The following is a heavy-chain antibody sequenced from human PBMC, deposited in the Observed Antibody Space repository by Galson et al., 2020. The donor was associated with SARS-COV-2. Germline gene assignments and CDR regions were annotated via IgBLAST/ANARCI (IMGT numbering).Heavy chain of an antibody. CDR3: ARDWSYYYDSSGYYLDS. V-gene: IGHV4-38-2*02. Sequence: SETLSLTCTVSGYSISSGYYWGWIRQPPGKGLEWIGSIYHSGSTYYNPSLKSRVTISVDTSKNQFSLKLSSVTAADTAVYYCARDWSYYYDSSGYYLDSWGQGTLVTVSS. J-gene: IGHJ4*02. CDR2: IYHSGST. CDR1: GYSISSGYY. D-gene: IGHD3-22*01.